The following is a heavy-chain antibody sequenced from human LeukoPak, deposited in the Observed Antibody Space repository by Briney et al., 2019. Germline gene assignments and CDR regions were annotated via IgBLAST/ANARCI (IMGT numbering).Heavy chain of an antibody. CDR2: IYYSGST. CDR3: ARDSSSSPHYFDP. V-gene: IGHV4-59*01. Sequence: SETLSLTCTVSGGSISSYYWSWIRQPPGKGLEWLGDIYYSGSTNYNPSLKSRVTILVDTSKNQFSLKLTSVTAADTAVYYCARDSSSSPHYFDPWGQGALVTVSS. CDR1: GGSISSYY. J-gene: IGHJ5*02. D-gene: IGHD6-6*01.